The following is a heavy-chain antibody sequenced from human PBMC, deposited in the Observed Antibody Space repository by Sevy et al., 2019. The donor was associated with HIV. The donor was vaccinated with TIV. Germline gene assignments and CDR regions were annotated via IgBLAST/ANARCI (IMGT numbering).Heavy chain of an antibody. D-gene: IGHD6-19*01. J-gene: IGHJ3*02. CDR2: IYYSGST. V-gene: IGHV4-59*01. Sequence: SENLSLTCTVSGGSISSYYWSWIRQPPGKGLEWIGYIYYSGSTNYNPSLKSRVTISVDTSKNQFSLKLSSVTAADTAVYYCAREYSSGWRGGAFDIWGQGTMVTVSS. CDR1: GGSISSYY. CDR3: AREYSSGWRGGAFDI.